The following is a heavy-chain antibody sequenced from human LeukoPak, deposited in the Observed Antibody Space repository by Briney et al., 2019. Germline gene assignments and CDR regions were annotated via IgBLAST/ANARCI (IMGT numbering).Heavy chain of an antibody. J-gene: IGHJ4*02. CDR2: IYSGGST. Sequence: GGSLRLSCAASGFTVSSNYMSWVRQAPGKGLEWVSVIYSGGSTYYADSVKGRFSVSRDNSKNTLFLQMNSLRAEDTALYYCAKGSSGYFFDLWGQGTLVTVSS. CDR1: GFTVSSNY. CDR3: AKGSSGYFFDL. V-gene: IGHV3-53*01. D-gene: IGHD3-22*01.